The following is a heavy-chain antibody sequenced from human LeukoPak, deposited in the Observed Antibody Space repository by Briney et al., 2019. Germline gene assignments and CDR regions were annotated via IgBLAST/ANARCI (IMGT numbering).Heavy chain of an antibody. D-gene: IGHD3-10*01. V-gene: IGHV3-30*18. CDR1: GFTFSSYG. CDR2: ISYDGSNK. Sequence: GRSLRLSCAASGFTFSSYGMHWGRQAPGKGLEWVAVISYDGSNKYYADSVKGRFTISRDNSKNTLYLQMNSLRAEDTAVYYCAKHYYGSGSYYREETDYWGQGTLVTVSS. CDR3: AKHYYGSGSYYREETDY. J-gene: IGHJ4*02.